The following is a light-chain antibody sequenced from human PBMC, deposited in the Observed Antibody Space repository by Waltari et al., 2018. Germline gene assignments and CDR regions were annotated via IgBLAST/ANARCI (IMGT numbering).Light chain of an antibody. V-gene: IGKV2-28*01. J-gene: IGKJ5*01. CDR2: LGS. Sequence: DIVLTQSPLSLPVTPGEPASISCRSSQGLLHSEGHILLDWYLQKTGQSPQLLCYLGSHRASGVPDRFSGSGSGTDFTLEISRVEAEDVGVYFCMQGLQTPTFGQGTRL. CDR3: MQGLQTPT. CDR1: QGLLHSEGHIL.